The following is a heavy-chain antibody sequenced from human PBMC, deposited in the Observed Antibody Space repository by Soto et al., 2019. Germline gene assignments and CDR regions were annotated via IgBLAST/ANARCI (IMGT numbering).Heavy chain of an antibody. CDR1: GGSISSSSYY. CDR2: IYYSGST. Sequence: SETLSLTCTVSGGSISSSSYYWGWIRQPPGKGLEWIGSIYYSGSTYYNPSLKSRVTISVDTSKNQFSLKLSSVTAADTAVYYCARQERVVILPNGFDPWGQGTLVTVSS. CDR3: ARQERVVILPNGFDP. J-gene: IGHJ5*02. D-gene: IGHD3-3*01. V-gene: IGHV4-39*01.